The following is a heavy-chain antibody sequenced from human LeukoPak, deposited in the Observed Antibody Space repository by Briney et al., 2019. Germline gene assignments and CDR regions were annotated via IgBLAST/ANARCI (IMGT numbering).Heavy chain of an antibody. CDR1: GSTFSSYA. CDR3: ARGPMATVYYYYYGMDV. J-gene: IGHJ6*02. Sequence: SVKVSCKASGSTFSSYAISWVRQAPGQGLEWMGGIIPIFGTANYAQKFQGRVTITADESTNTAYMELSSLRSEDTAVYYCARGPMATVYYYYYGMDVWGQGTTVTVSS. V-gene: IGHV1-69*13. D-gene: IGHD5-24*01. CDR2: IIPIFGTA.